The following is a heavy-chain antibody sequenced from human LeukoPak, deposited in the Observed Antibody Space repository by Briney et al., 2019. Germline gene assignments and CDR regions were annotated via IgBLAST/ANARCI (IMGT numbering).Heavy chain of an antibody. J-gene: IGHJ6*02. D-gene: IGHD4-23*01. CDR1: GFTFSSYA. V-gene: IGHV3-30-3*01. Sequence: GGSLRLSCAASGFTFSSYAMHWVRQAPGKGLEWVAVISYDGSNKYYADSVKGRFTISRDNSENTLYLQMSSLRAEDTALYSCARVVTDFGGDSFCYYAMDVWGQGTTVTVSS. CDR2: ISYDGSNK. CDR3: ARVVTDFGGDSFCYYAMDV.